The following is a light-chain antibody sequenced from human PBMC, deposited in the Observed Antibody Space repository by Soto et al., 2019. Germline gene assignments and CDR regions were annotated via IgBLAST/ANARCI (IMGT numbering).Light chain of an antibody. CDR1: SSDVGGYNF. J-gene: IGLJ1*01. CDR3: SSYTKYSTYV. Sequence: QSALTQPASVSGSPGQSITISCTGSSSDVGGYNFVSWYQHHPGKVPKLIIWDVNNRPSGVSNRFSGSKSGSTASLTISGLQAEDEADYYCSSYTKYSTYVFGTGTKVTV. CDR2: DVN. V-gene: IGLV2-14*03.